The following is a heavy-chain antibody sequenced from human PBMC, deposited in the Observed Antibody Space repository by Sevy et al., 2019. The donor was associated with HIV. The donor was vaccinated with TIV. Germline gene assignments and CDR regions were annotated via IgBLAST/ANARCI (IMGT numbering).Heavy chain of an antibody. D-gene: IGHD3-3*02. CDR2: INPNSGGT. CDR1: GYTFTGYY. CDR3: ARSISAGNPDAFDI. V-gene: IGHV1-2*02. Sequence: ASVKVSCKASGYTFTGYYMHWVRQAPGQGLEWMGWINPNSGGTNYAQKFQGRVTMTRDTSISTAYMELSRLRSDDTAVYYCARSISAGNPDAFDIWGHGTMVTVSS. J-gene: IGHJ3*02.